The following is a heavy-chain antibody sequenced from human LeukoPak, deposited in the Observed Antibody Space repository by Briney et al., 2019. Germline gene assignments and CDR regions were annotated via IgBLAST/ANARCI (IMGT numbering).Heavy chain of an antibody. CDR2: IYYSGST. J-gene: IGHJ3*02. Sequence: SETLSLTCTVSGGSISSSSYYWGWIRQPPGKGLEWIGSIYYSGSTSYNPSLRSRVTILVDTSKNQFSLKLSSVTAADTAVYYCAREEVVGAQLVGAFDIWGQGTMVTVSS. D-gene: IGHD1-26*01. CDR1: GGSISSSSYY. CDR3: AREEVVGAQLVGAFDI. V-gene: IGHV4-39*07.